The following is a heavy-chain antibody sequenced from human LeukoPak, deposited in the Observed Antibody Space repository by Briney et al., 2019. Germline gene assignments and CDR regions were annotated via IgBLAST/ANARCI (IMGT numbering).Heavy chain of an antibody. J-gene: IGHJ4*02. V-gene: IGHV3-23*01. CDR2: ISGSGGST. CDR1: GFTFSSYW. Sequence: GGSLRLSCAASGFTFSSYWVSWVRQAPGKGLEWVSAISGSGGSTYYADSVKGRFTISRDNSKNTLYLQMNSLRAEDTAVYYCAKGHISTIFGVVTTPFDYWGQGTLVTVSS. CDR3: AKGHISTIFGVVTTPFDY. D-gene: IGHD3-3*01.